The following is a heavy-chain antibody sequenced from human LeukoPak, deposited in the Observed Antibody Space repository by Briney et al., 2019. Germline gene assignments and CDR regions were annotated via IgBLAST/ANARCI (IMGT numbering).Heavy chain of an antibody. D-gene: IGHD3-22*01. CDR3: AKGESTTYYYDSSGYYKLLFDY. CDR2: ISGSGGST. V-gene: IGHV3-23*01. Sequence: GGSLRLSCAASGFTFSGYWMHWVRQAPGKGLEWVSAISGSGGSTYYADSVKGRFTISRDNSKNTLYLQMNSLRAEDTAVYYCAKGESTTYYYDSSGYYKLLFDYWGQGTLVTVSS. CDR1: GFTFSGYW. J-gene: IGHJ4*02.